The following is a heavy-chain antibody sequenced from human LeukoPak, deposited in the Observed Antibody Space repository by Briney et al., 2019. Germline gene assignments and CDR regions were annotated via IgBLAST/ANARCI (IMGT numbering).Heavy chain of an antibody. CDR3: ARVPYYYDSSGYYNYAFDI. J-gene: IGHJ3*02. Sequence: PGGSLRLSCAASGFTVSSNYMSWVRQAPGKGLEWVSYISSGGSTIYYADSVKGRFTISRDNAKNSLFLQMNSLRAEDTAVYYCARVPYYYDSSGYYNYAFDIWGQGTMVTVSS. V-gene: IGHV3-11*04. D-gene: IGHD3-22*01. CDR1: GFTVSSNY. CDR2: ISSGGSTI.